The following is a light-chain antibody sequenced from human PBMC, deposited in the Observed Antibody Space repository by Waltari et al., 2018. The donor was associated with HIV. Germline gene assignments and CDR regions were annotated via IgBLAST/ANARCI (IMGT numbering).Light chain of an antibody. Sequence: QSVLTQPPSVSGAPGQRVTISCTGSSSNIGADYDVHWYQHLPGTAPKLLICANTPRPSGVPDRFSGSKSGTSASLAITGLQAEDEAEYYCQSYDSSLSGYVVFGGGTKLTVL. V-gene: IGLV1-40*01. J-gene: IGLJ2*01. CDR1: SSNIGADYD. CDR3: QSYDSSLSGYVV. CDR2: ANT.